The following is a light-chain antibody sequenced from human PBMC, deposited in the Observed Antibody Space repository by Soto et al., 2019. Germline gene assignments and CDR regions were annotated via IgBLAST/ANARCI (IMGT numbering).Light chain of an antibody. CDR2: AAS. J-gene: IGKJ1*01. V-gene: IGKV1-39*01. CDR1: QSISSY. CDR3: KQSYSIWT. Sequence: DIQMTQSPSSLSASVGDRVTITCRASQSISSYVNWDQQKPGKAPKLLIYAASSLQSGVPSRFSGSGSGTDFTITISRLQPEDFATYYSKQSYSIWTFGQGTKEDIK.